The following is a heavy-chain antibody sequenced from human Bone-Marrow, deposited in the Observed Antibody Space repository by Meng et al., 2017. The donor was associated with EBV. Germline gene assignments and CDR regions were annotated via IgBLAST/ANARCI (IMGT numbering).Heavy chain of an antibody. CDR2: LNHMSGGD. Sequence: VESVQVGGGVKRPGSLANIVSWTSGGSVRCDCGSWCRQTPEQRLEWMGGLNHMSGGDNYAQKFRGRITVTAYKSTCTHYMDLRTLTSTAADMYSCASETGSGFTPDYWGQGTLVTVSS. V-gene: IGHV1-69*06. D-gene: IGHD3-10*01. CDR3: ASETGSGFTPDY. J-gene: IGHJ4*02. CDR1: GGSVRCDC.